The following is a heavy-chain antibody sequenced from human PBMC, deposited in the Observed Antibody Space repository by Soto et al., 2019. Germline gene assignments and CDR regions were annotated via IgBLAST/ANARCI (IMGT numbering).Heavy chain of an antibody. V-gene: IGHV1-3*01. J-gene: IGHJ4*02. Sequence: ASVKVSCKASGDTFTSYAMHWVRQAPGQRLEWMGWINAGNGNTKYSQKFQGRVTITRGTSASTAYMELSSLRSEDTAVYYCARGPITMIVVVTLDYWGQGTLVTVSS. CDR1: GDTFTSYA. CDR3: ARGPITMIVVVTLDY. D-gene: IGHD3-22*01. CDR2: INAGNGNT.